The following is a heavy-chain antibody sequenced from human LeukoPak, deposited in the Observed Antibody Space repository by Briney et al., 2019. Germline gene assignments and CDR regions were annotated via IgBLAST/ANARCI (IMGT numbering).Heavy chain of an antibody. CDR3: ARDSQEFFQH. CDR2: ISGDGGST. CDR1: GFTFDNYA. Sequence: GGSLRLSCAASGFTFDNYAIHWVRHAPGKGLEWVSLISGDGGSTYYADSIKGRFTISRDNSKNSLYLQMNSLRTEDTALYYCARDSQEFFQHWGQGTLVTVSS. V-gene: IGHV3-43*02. J-gene: IGHJ1*01.